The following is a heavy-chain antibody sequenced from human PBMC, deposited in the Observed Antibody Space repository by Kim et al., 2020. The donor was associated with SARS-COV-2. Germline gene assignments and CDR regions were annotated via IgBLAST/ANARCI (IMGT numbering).Heavy chain of an antibody. D-gene: IGHD6-13*01. Sequence: GGSLRLSCAASGFTFSSYGMHWVRQAPGKGLEWVAVISYDGSNKYYADSVKGRFTISRDNSKNTLYLQMNSLRAEDTAVYYCAKGKGSSWYRPHFDYWGQGTLVTVSS. CDR1: GFTFSSYG. V-gene: IGHV3-30*18. CDR2: ISYDGSNK. CDR3: AKGKGSSWYRPHFDY. J-gene: IGHJ4*02.